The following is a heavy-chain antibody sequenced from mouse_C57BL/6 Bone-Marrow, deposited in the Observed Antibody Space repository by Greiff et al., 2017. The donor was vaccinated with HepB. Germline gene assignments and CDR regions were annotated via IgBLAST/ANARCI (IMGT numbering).Heavy chain of an antibody. D-gene: IGHD2-5*01. CDR2: ISGGGGNT. Sequence: EVQGVESGGGLVKPGGSLKLSCAASGFTFSSYTMSWVRQTPEKRLEWVATISGGGGNTYYPDSVKGRFTISRDNAKNTLYLQMSILRSEDTALYYCARHGSNYISFAYWGQGTLVTVSA. CDR1: GFTFSSYT. CDR3: ARHGSNYISFAY. J-gene: IGHJ3*01. V-gene: IGHV5-9*01.